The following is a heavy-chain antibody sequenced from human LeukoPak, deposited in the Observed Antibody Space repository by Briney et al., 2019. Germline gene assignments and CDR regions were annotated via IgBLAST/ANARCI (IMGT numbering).Heavy chain of an antibody. D-gene: IGHD3-22*01. J-gene: IGHJ4*02. Sequence: SETLSLTCAVYGGSFSGYYWSWIRQPPGKGLEWIGEINHSGSTNYNPSLKSRVTISVDTSKNQFSLKLSSVTAADTAVYYCARTTYYYDSSGYSGGYYFDYWGQGTLVTVSS. V-gene: IGHV4-34*01. CDR3: ARTTYYYDSSGYSGGYYFDY. CDR2: INHSGST. CDR1: GGSFSGYY.